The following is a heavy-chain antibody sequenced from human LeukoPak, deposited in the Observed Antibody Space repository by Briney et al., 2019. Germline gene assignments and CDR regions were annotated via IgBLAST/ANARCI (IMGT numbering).Heavy chain of an antibody. CDR1: GGTFSSYA. Sequence: ASVKVSCKASGGTFSSYAISWVRQAPGQGLEWMGGIIPIFGTANYAQKFQGRVTITADESTSTAYMELSSLRSEDTAVYYCASDRGPRPRSAFDIWGQGTMVTVSS. CDR3: ASDRGPRPRSAFDI. V-gene: IGHV1-69*13. J-gene: IGHJ3*02. CDR2: IIPIFGTA.